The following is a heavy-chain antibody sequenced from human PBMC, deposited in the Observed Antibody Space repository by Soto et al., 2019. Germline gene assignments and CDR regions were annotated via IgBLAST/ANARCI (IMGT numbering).Heavy chain of an antibody. CDR3: TSEYYDILTGYYNFDY. Sequence: SLRLSCTASGFTFGDYAMSWVRQAPGKGLEWVGFIRSKAYGGTTEYAASVKGRFTISRDDSKSIAYLQMNSLKTEDTAVYYCTSEYYDILTGYYNFDYWGQGTLVTVSS. V-gene: IGHV3-49*04. CDR1: GFTFGDYA. D-gene: IGHD3-9*01. J-gene: IGHJ4*02. CDR2: IRSKAYGGTT.